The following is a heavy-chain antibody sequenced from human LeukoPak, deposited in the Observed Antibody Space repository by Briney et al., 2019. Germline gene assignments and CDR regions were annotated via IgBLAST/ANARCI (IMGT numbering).Heavy chain of an antibody. CDR1: GFTFSGYA. Sequence: GGSLRLSCAASGFTFSGYAMSWVRQAPGKGLEWVAVISYDGSNKYYADSVKGRFTISRDNSKNTLYLQMNSLRAEDTAVYYCATFGEYTYNWFDPWGQGTLVTVSS. D-gene: IGHD3-10*01. V-gene: IGHV3-30*01. J-gene: IGHJ5*02. CDR3: ATFGEYTYNWFDP. CDR2: ISYDGSNK.